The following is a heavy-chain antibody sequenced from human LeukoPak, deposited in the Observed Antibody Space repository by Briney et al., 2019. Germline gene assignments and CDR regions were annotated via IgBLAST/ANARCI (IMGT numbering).Heavy chain of an antibody. CDR2: IIPIFGTA. V-gene: IGHV1-69*13. CDR3: ARVHCSSTSCYGNYYYYYMDV. CDR1: GGTFSSYA. Sequence: SVKVSCKASGGTFSSYAISWVRQAPGQGLEWMGGIIPIFGTANYAQKFQGRVTITADESTSTAYMELSSLRSEDTAVYYCARVHCSSTSCYGNYYYYYMDVWGKGTTVTVS. J-gene: IGHJ6*03. D-gene: IGHD2-2*01.